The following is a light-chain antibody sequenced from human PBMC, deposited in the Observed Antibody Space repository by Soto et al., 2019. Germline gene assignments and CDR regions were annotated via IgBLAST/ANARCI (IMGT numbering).Light chain of an antibody. J-gene: IGKJ5*01. CDR3: QQRSNWPIT. V-gene: IGKV3D-20*02. CDR2: GAS. CDR1: QSLTSSY. Sequence: VLTQSPGALSLSQRERATLSCRASQSLTSSYLAWYQQKPGQSPRLLIYGASRRATGIPDRFSGSGSGTDFTLTISSLEPEDFAVYYCQQRSNWPITFGQGTLLEIK.